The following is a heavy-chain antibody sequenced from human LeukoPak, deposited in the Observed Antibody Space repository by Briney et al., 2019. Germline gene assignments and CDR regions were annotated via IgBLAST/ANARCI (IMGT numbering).Heavy chain of an antibody. CDR2: ITGSGGST. J-gene: IGHJ4*02. CDR1: GFTFSSCA. D-gene: IGHD5-24*01. V-gene: IGHV3-23*01. CDR3: AKGRLDGMGLLDY. Sequence: GGSLRLSCAASGFTFSSCAMNWVRQAPGKGLEWVSVITGSGGSTYYADSVKGRFTISRGNSKNTLSLQMNSLRAEDTAVYYCAKGRLDGMGLLDYWGQGTLVTVSS.